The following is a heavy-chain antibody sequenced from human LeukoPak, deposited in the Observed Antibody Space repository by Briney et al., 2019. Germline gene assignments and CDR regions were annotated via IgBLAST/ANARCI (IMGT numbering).Heavy chain of an antibody. D-gene: IGHD2-15*01. J-gene: IGHJ5*02. CDR2: IIPIFGTA. V-gene: IGHV1-69*05. Sequence: GASVTVSCTTSGGTFGSYAISWVRQAPGQGLEWMGGIIPIFGTANYAQKFQGRVTITTDESTSTAYMELSSLRSEDTAVYYCARDGGSRDHWFDPWGQGTLVTVSS. CDR1: GGTFGSYA. CDR3: ARDGGSRDHWFDP.